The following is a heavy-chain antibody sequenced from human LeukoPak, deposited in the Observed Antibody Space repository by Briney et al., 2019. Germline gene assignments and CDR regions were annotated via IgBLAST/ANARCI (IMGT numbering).Heavy chain of an antibody. CDR2: ISNRGDSV. CDR3: ALGTINKDYYFGMDV. D-gene: IGHD2-8*01. J-gene: IGHJ6*02. V-gene: IGHV3-11*01. Sequence: GGSLRLSCAASGFTFSDYYMTWLRQALGKGLEWLSYISNRGDSVFYADSVKGRFTVSRDNAKRSLYLQIESLRDDDTAVYHCALGTINKDYYFGMDVWGQGTTVTVSS. CDR1: GFTFSDYY.